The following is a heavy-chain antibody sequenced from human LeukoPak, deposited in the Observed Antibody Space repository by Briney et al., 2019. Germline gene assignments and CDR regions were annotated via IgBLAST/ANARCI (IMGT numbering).Heavy chain of an antibody. CDR3: AKDWGAYCGGDCYGFDY. CDR1: GFTFSGSA. CDR2: IRSKANNYAP. V-gene: IGHV3-73*01. Sequence: GGSLRLSCAASGFTFSGSAMHWVRQASGNGLEWVGRIRSKANNYAPEYAASVKGRFTISRDDSKYTAYLQMNSLKIEDTAVYYCAKDWGAYCGGDCYGFDYWGQGTLVTVSS. J-gene: IGHJ4*02. D-gene: IGHD2-21*02.